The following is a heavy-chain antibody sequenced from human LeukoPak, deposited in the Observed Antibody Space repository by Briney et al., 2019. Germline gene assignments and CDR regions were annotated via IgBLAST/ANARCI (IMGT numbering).Heavy chain of an antibody. Sequence: GGSLRLSCAASGFTVSSNYMSWVRQAPGEGLEWVSVIYSGGSTYYADSVKGRFTISRDDSKSTFYIQMNSLRAEDTAVYYCARAKPKNMVRGLIMRRESRYYFDYWGQGTLVTVSS. J-gene: IGHJ4*02. CDR1: GFTVSSNY. V-gene: IGHV3-53*01. CDR2: IYSGGST. D-gene: IGHD3-10*01. CDR3: ARAKPKNMVRGLIMRRESRYYFDY.